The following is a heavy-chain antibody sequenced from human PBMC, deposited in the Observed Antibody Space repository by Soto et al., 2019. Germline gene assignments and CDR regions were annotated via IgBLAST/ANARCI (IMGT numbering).Heavy chain of an antibody. J-gene: IGHJ4*02. CDR1: GYTFTSDG. Sequence: QVQLVQSGAEVKKPGASVKVSCKASGYTFTSDGISWVRQAPGQGLEWMGWISAYNGNTNYAQKLQGRVTMTTDTSTSTAYMELRSLRSDDTAVYYCARGPEGSPIGYCSGGSCYEAPFDYWGQRTLVTVSS. D-gene: IGHD2-15*01. CDR3: ARGPEGSPIGYCSGGSCYEAPFDY. V-gene: IGHV1-18*04. CDR2: ISAYNGNT.